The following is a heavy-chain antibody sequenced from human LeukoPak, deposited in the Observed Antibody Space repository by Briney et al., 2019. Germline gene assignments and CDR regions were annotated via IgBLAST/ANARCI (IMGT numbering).Heavy chain of an antibody. CDR3: GSSAAGTYAMDV. Sequence: GGSLRLSCAASGFTFSRYWMSWVRQAPGKGLEWVANIKQDGSEKYYVDSVKGRFTISRDSAKNTVYLQMNSLRVEDTAVYHCGSSAAGTYAMDVWGQGTTVTVSS. V-gene: IGHV3-7*01. CDR2: IKQDGSEK. D-gene: IGHD3-10*01. J-gene: IGHJ6*02. CDR1: GFTFSRYW.